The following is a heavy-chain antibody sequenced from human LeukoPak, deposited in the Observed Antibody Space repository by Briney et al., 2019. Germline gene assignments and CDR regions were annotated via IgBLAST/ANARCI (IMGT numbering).Heavy chain of an antibody. CDR1: GYRFTSYD. CDR3: ARDGPTAAPFDY. D-gene: IGHD2-2*01. V-gene: IGHV1-46*01. Sequence: ASVKVSCKASGYRFTSYDMHWVRQAPGRGLGWMGIINPSGGSTSYAQRFQGRVAMTRDTSTTTVYMEVNSLTSEDTAVYFCARDGPTAAPFDYWGQGTLVTVSS. CDR2: INPSGGST. J-gene: IGHJ4*02.